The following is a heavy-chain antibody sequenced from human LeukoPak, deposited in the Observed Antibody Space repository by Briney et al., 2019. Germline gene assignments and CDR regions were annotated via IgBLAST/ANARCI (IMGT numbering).Heavy chain of an antibody. J-gene: IGHJ4*02. CDR3: ARRGGSSRGSQGDDY. CDR2: ISRSGDYT. CDR1: GFTFSSYE. Sequence: GGSLRLSCTASGFTFSSYEMNWVRQAPGKGLEWVSHISRSGDYTNYADSVKGRFTISRDNARNSLFLQMNSLRAEDTAVYYCARRGGSSRGSQGDDYWGQGTQVTVSS. D-gene: IGHD6-13*01. V-gene: IGHV3-48*03.